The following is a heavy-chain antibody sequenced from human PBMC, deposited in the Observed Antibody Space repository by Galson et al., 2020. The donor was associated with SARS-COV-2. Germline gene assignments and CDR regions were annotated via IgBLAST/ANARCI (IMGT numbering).Heavy chain of an antibody. CDR1: GGTFNTDA. Sequence: KISCRASGGTFNTDAISWVRQAPGQVFEWMGGIIPVSGQKTYAQSFQDRVTIFADESTRTAYMELSSLRPEDTAVYYCARAIMVRGLTPFNWFDPWGQGTLVTVSS. V-gene: IGHV1-69*01. CDR2: IIPVSGQK. D-gene: IGHD3-10*01. CDR3: ARAIMVRGLTPFNWFDP. J-gene: IGHJ5*02.